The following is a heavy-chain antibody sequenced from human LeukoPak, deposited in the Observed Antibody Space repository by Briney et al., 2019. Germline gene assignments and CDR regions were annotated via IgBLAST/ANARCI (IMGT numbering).Heavy chain of an antibody. J-gene: IGHJ4*02. Sequence: PGGSLRLSCAASGFTVSSKYLSWVRKAPGKGLECVSIIYSGDSPYYADSVKGRFTVSRDNSKNTLFLQMNSLRAEDTAVYYRATVGGYGSHFDYWGQGTLVTVSS. CDR1: GFTVSSKY. CDR3: ATVGGYGSHFDY. V-gene: IGHV3-53*01. D-gene: IGHD5-12*01. CDR2: IYSGDSP.